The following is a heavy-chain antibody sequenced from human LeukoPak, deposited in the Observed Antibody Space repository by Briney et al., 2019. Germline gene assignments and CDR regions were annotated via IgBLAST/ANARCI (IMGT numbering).Heavy chain of an antibody. Sequence: GRSLRLSCAASGFTFSSYAMHWVRQAPGKGLEWVAVISYDGSNKYYADSVKGRFTTSRDNSKNTLTLHMSSLKPEDTAVYDCVKSDNIVGATYFDYWGQGTLVTVSS. V-gene: IGHV3-30-3*02. J-gene: IGHJ4*02. CDR1: GFTFSSYA. CDR2: ISYDGSNK. D-gene: IGHD1-26*01. CDR3: VKSDNIVGATYFDY.